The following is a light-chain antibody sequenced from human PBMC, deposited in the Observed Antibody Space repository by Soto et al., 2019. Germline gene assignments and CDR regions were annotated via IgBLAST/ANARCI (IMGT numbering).Light chain of an antibody. J-gene: IGLJ1*01. CDR1: RSDVGSYNL. V-gene: IGLV2-23*01. CDR3: CSYAGDGTYV. Sequence: QSVLTQPASVSGSPGQSITISCTGTRSDVGSYNLVSWYQQHPGKAPKLMIYEGTKRPSGVSDRFSGSRSGNTASLTISGVQAEDAADYYCCSYAGDGTYVFGTGTKVTVL. CDR2: EGT.